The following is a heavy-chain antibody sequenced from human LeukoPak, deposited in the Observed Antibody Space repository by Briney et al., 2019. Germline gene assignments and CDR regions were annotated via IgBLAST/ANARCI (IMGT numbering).Heavy chain of an antibody. V-gene: IGHV3-21*01. CDR3: ARDRNDYGGSVRRGW. Sequence: GGSLRLSCAASGFTFSSYSMNWVRQAPGKGLEWVSSISSSSSYIYYADSVKGRFTISRDNAKNSLYLQMNSLRAEDTAVYYCARDRNDYGGSVRRGWWGQGTLVTVSS. CDR2: ISSSSSYI. CDR1: GFTFSSYS. D-gene: IGHD4-23*01. J-gene: IGHJ4*02.